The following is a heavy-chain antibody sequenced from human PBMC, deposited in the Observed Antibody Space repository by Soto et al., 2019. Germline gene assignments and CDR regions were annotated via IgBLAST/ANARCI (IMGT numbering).Heavy chain of an antibody. CDR2: IYHTGST. CDR3: AREGSSGWYWNNWFDP. V-gene: IGHV4-30-2*01. Sequence: PSETLSLTCVVSGGSISSDGYSWSWIRQPPGQGLEWIGYIYHTGSTSYNASLKSRVTISVDTSKNQFSLKLSSVTAADTAVYYCAREGSSGWYWNNWFDPWGQGTLVTVSS. D-gene: IGHD6-19*01. CDR1: GGSISSDGYS. J-gene: IGHJ5*02.